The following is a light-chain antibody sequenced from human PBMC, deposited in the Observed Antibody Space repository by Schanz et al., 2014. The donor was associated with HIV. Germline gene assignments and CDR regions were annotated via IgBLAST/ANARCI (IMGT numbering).Light chain of an antibody. V-gene: IGKV1-5*03. Sequence: DIQMTQSPSTLSASVGDRVTITCRASQSIDRWLAWYQQKPGKAPKLLIHKTSYLETGVPSRFSGGGSGTQFTLTISSLQPNDLATYYCQQYSTYPFTFGQGTNLE. CDR1: QSIDRW. CDR2: KTS. J-gene: IGKJ2*01. CDR3: QQYSTYPFT.